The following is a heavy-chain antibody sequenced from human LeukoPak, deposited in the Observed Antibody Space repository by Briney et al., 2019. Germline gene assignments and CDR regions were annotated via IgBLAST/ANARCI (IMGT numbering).Heavy chain of an antibody. V-gene: IGHV3-23*01. CDR3: AKALDYWYFDY. CDR2: ISGRP. J-gene: IGHJ4*02. CDR1: GFTFSDYA. Sequence: PGGSLRLSCAASGFTFSDYAMSWVRQAPGKGLEWVSAISGRPSYADSVKGRFTISRDNSKNTLYLQVNSLRAEDTAVYYCAKALDYWYFDYWGQGTLVTSST. D-gene: IGHD2/OR15-2a*01.